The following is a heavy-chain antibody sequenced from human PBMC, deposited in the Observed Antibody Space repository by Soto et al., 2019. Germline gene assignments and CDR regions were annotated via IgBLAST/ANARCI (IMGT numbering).Heavy chain of an antibody. Sequence: PGGSLRLSCAASGFTVSSNYMSWVRQAPGKGLEWVSVIYSGGSTYYADSVRGRFTISRDNSKNTLYLQMKSLRAKDTAVYYCARDPPATRHGMDVWGQGTTVTVSS. V-gene: IGHV3-53*01. CDR1: GFTVSSNY. CDR3: ARDPPATRHGMDV. CDR2: IYSGGST. J-gene: IGHJ6*02.